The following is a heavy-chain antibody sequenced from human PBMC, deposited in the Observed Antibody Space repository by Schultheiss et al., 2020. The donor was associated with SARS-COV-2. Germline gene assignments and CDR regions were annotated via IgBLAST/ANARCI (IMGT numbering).Heavy chain of an antibody. V-gene: IGHV4-59*12. D-gene: IGHD6-13*01. Sequence: SETLSLTCAVYGGSFSGYYWSWIRQPPGKGLEWIGYIYYSGSTNYNPSLKSRVTMSVDTSKNQFSLKLSSVTAADTAVYYCAREVQQLIGSYYYYYMDVWGKGTTVTVSS. J-gene: IGHJ6*03. CDR1: GGSFSGYY. CDR2: IYYSGST. CDR3: AREVQQLIGSYYYYYMDV.